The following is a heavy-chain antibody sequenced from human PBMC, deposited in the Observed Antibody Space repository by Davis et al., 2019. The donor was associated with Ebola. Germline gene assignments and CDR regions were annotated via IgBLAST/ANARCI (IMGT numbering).Heavy chain of an antibody. Sequence: PSETLSLTCTVSGGSISSGDYYWSWIRQPPGKGLEWIGYIYYSGSTYYNPFLKSRVTISVDTSKNQFSLKLSSVTAADTAVYYCAREPYSSTSFDYWGQGTLVTVSS. V-gene: IGHV4-30-4*01. CDR2: IYYSGST. CDR3: AREPYSSTSFDY. J-gene: IGHJ4*02. CDR1: GGSISSGDYY. D-gene: IGHD2-2*01.